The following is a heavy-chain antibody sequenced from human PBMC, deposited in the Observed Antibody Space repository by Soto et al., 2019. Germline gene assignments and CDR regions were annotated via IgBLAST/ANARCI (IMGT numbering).Heavy chain of an antibody. J-gene: IGHJ5*02. CDR2: IKQDGSEK. Sequence: GGSLRLSCAASGFTFSSYWMSWVRQAPGKGLEWVANIKQDGSEKYYVDSVKGRFTIARDNAKNSLYLQMNSLRAEDTDVYYCAREPGEYCSGGSCYSDNWFDPWGQGTLVTVSS. CDR3: AREPGEYCSGGSCYSDNWFDP. D-gene: IGHD2-15*01. CDR1: GFTFSSYW. V-gene: IGHV3-7*01.